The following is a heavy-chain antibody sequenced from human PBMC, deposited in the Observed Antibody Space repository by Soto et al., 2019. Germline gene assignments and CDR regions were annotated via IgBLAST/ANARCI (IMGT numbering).Heavy chain of an antibody. Sequence: QVQLVQSGAEVKKPGSSVKVSCKASGGTFSSYAISWVRQAPGQGLEWMGGIIPIFGTANYAQKFQGRVTITADESTSTAYMELSSLRSEDTAVYYCATGYCISTSCYAHYYYGMDVWGQGTTVTVSS. CDR3: ATGYCISTSCYAHYYYGMDV. J-gene: IGHJ6*02. CDR2: IIPIFGTA. D-gene: IGHD2-2*01. CDR1: GGTFSSYA. V-gene: IGHV1-69*12.